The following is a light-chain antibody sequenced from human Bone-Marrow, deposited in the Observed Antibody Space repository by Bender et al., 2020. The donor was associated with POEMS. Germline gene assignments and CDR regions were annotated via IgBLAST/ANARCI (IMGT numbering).Light chain of an antibody. J-gene: IGLJ1*01. CDR1: SSDVGAFRL. CDR2: EDT. V-gene: IGLV2-23*01. Sequence: QSALTQPASVSGSPGQPITISCTGTSSDVGAFRLVSWYQQHPGKAPKLVISEDTKRPSGVSARFSGSKSGKTDSLTISGLQAEDEADYFCCSFTLTATYVFGTGTKVTV. CDR3: CSFTLTATYV.